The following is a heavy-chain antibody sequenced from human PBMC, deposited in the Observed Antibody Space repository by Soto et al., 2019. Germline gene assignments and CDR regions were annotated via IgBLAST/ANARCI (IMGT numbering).Heavy chain of an antibody. J-gene: IGHJ6*02. V-gene: IGHV3-23*01. CDR2: ISGSGGST. CDR3: AKDPQYYYGMDV. CDR1: GFTFSSYA. Sequence: GGSLRLSCAASGFTFSSYAMSWVRQAPGKGLEWVSAISGSGGSTYYVDSVKGRFTISRDNSKNTLYLQMNSLRAEDTAVYYCAKDPQYYYGMDVWGQGTTVTVSS.